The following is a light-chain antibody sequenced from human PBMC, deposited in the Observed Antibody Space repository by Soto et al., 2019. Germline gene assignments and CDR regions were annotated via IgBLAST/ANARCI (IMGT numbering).Light chain of an antibody. CDR2: DAS. V-gene: IGKV3-15*01. CDR3: QQYNNWPPT. J-gene: IGKJ3*01. CDR1: QSVSSN. Sequence: ETVMTQSPATLSVSPGERPTLSCRASQSVSSNLAWYQQKPGQTPSLLIYDASTRAPGIPARFSGSGSGTEFTLAISTLQSEAFAVYYYQQYNNWPPTFGPGTKVDIK.